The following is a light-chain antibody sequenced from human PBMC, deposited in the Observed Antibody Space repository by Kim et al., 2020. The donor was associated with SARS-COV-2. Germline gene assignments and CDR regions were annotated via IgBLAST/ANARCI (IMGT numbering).Light chain of an antibody. CDR1: KLAERY. J-gene: IGLJ2*01. CDR2: QDA. CDR3: QAWDSSTAF. V-gene: IGLV3-1*01. Sequence: SYELTQPPAVSVSPGQTVSITCSGDKLAERYASWYQQKPGQTPVLVIYQDAKRPSGIPERFSGSNSGNTATLTISGTQTLDEADYYCQAWDSSTAFFGGG.